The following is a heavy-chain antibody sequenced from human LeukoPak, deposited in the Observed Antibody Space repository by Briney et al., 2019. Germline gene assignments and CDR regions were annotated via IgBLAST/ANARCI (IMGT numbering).Heavy chain of an antibody. V-gene: IGHV3-33*07. CDR3: ARDKIDDGTDCDH. Sequence: GGSLRLSCAASGFTFSSYGMYWVRQPPGKGLEWVAVIWYDGSNKGYADSVKGRFTISRDNYKNTLYLQMTNLRAEDTGVYYCARDKIDDGTDCDHGGQGTLDSVSS. CDR2: IWYDGSNK. CDR1: GFTFSSYG. D-gene: IGHD4-23*01. J-gene: IGHJ4*02.